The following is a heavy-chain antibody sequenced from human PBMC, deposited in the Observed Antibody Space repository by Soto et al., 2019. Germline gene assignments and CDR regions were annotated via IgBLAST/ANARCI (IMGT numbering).Heavy chain of an antibody. V-gene: IGHV4-34*01. J-gene: IGHJ6*02. CDR3: ARGRIKIWLRYLNYYYGMDV. D-gene: IGHD5-18*01. CDR1: GGSFSGYY. CDR2: INHSGST. Sequence: PSETLSLTCAVYGGSFSGYYWSWIRQPPGKGLEWIGEINHSGSTNYNPSLKSRVTISVDTSKNQFSLKLSSVTAADTAVYYCARGRIKIWLRYLNYYYGMDVWGQGTTVTVSS.